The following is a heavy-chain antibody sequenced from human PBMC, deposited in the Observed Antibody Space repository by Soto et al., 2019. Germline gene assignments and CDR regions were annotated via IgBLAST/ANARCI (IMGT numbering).Heavy chain of an antibody. CDR3: AKDPYSGSYYPFDY. J-gene: IGHJ4*02. V-gene: IGHV3-30*18. CDR1: GFTFSSYG. CDR2: ISYDGSNK. Sequence: AGGSLRLSCAASGFTFSSYGMHWVRQAPGKGLEWVAVISYDGSNKYYADSVRGRFTISRDNSKNTLYLQMNSLRAEDTAVYYCAKDPYSGSYYPFDYWGQGTLVTVSS. D-gene: IGHD1-26*01.